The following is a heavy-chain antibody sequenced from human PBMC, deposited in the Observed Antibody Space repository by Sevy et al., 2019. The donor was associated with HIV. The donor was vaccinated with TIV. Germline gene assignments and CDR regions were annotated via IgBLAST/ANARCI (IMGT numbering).Heavy chain of an antibody. V-gene: IGHV3-30*18. CDR3: AKDLEIVVVVAATYGMDV. D-gene: IGHD2-15*01. CDR2: ISYDGSNK. CDR1: GFTFSSYG. Sequence: GGSLRLSCAASGFTFSSYGMHWVRQAPGKGLEWVAVISYDGSNKYYADSVKGRFTISRDNSKNTLYLQMNSLRAEDRAVYYGAKDLEIVVVVAATYGMDVWGQGTTVTVSS. J-gene: IGHJ6*02.